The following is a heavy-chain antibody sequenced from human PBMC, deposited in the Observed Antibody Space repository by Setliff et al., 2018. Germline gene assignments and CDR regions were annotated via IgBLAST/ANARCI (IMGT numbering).Heavy chain of an antibody. J-gene: IGHJ4*02. D-gene: IGHD5-12*01. CDR1: GLTFSTYW. CDR2: INQDGSQK. V-gene: IGHV3-7*01. CDR3: ARGGTFRYFDY. Sequence: GSLRLSCAASGLTFSTYWMSWVRQAPGKGLEWVANINQDGSQKYYVGSVRGRFTISRDNAKSSLYLQMNSLRGEDTAMYYCARGGTFRYFDYWGQGTPVTVSS.